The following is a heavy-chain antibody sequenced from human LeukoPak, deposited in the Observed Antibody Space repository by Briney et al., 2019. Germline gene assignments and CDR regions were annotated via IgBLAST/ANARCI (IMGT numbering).Heavy chain of an antibody. Sequence: SGPTLVNPTQTLTLTCTFSGFSLSTSGMCVSWIRQPPGKALEWLALIDWDDDKYYSTSLKTGPTISKDTSKNQVVLTMTHMDPVDTATYYCARTVTYSSSWYRFDYWGQGTLVTVSS. J-gene: IGHJ4*02. CDR2: IDWDDDK. V-gene: IGHV2-70*01. CDR3: ARTVTYSSSWYRFDY. CDR1: GFSLSTSGMC. D-gene: IGHD6-13*01.